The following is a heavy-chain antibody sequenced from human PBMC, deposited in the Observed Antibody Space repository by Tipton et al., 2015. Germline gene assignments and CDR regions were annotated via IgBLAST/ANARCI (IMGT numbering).Heavy chain of an antibody. CDR1: GGSFSDYY. Sequence: TLSLTCAVYGGSFSDYYWHWIRQPPGKGLEWIGEVNHSGRNNYNLSLKSRVTISVDKFKNQFSLELNSVTAADTAVYYCARVDILLSQGGMDVWGQGTTVTVFS. CDR3: ARVDILLSQGGMDV. CDR2: VNHSGRN. D-gene: IGHD3-10*01. J-gene: IGHJ6*02. V-gene: IGHV4-34*01.